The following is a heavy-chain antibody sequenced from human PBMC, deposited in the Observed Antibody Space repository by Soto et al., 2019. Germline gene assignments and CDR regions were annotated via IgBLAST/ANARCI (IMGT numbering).Heavy chain of an antibody. V-gene: IGHV4-4*07. D-gene: IGHD1-1*01. J-gene: IGHJ5*02. CDR2: IYATGTT. CDR1: GASISGFY. Sequence: SETLSLTCTVSGASISGFYWSWIRKSAGKGLEWIGRIYATGTTDYNPSLKSRVMMSVDTSKKQFSLKLRSVTAADTAVHYCVRDGTKTLRDWFDPWGQGISVTVSS. CDR3: VRDGTKTLRDWFDP.